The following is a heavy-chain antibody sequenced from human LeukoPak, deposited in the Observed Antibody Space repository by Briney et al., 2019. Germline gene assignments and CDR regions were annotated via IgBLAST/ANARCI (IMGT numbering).Heavy chain of an antibody. CDR2: ISGSGGNA. D-gene: IGHD6-13*01. CDR1: GFTFRSYA. V-gene: IGHV3-23*01. Sequence: PGGSLRLSCAASGFTFRSYAMTWVRQAPGKGLEWVSVISGSGGNAYYADSMKGRFTISRDNFKNTLYLQMNSLTAEDTAIYYCAKGGTSSWYFVFDYWGQGVLVTVSS. J-gene: IGHJ4*02. CDR3: AKGGTSSWYFVFDY.